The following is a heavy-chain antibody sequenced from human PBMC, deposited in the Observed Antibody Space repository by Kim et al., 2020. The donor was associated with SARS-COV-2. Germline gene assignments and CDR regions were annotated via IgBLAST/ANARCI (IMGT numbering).Heavy chain of an antibody. J-gene: IGHJ5*02. CDR3: AKGRYFDWFSDNWFGP. CDR2: IGGSVGST. D-gene: IGHD3-9*01. Sequence: GGSLRLSCAASGFIYHNYAMSWVRQAPGKGLEWVSTIGGSVGSTYYADSVKGRFTISRDNSKNTLYLQMNSLRAEDTAVYYCAKGRYFDWFSDNWFGPWGQGTLVTVSS. V-gene: IGHV3-23*01. CDR1: GFIYHNYA.